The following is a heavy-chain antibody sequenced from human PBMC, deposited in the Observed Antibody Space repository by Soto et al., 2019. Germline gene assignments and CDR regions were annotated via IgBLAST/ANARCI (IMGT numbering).Heavy chain of an antibody. V-gene: IGHV6-1*01. Sequence: SQTLSLTCAISGDSVSSNSAAWNWIRQSPSRGLEWLGRTYYRSKWYNDYAVSVKSRITINPDTSKNQFSLQLNSVTPEDTAVYYCASVRGYSGYAGLGYFDYWGQGTLVTVSS. CDR3: ASVRGYSGYAGLGYFDY. CDR1: GDSVSSNSAA. CDR2: TYYRSKWYN. J-gene: IGHJ4*02. D-gene: IGHD5-12*01.